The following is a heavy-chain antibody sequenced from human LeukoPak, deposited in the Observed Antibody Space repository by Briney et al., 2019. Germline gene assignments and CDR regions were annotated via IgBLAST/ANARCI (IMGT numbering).Heavy chain of an antibody. D-gene: IGHD5-12*01. Sequence: GGSLRLSCVASGFNFDDYSMHWIRQAPGKGLEWVSGISWNSGSAGYADSVKGRFTISRDNAENSLYLQMNSLRTEDTALYYCAKDRTYSGYDALDYWGQGTLVTVSS. CDR3: AKDRTYSGYDALDY. J-gene: IGHJ4*02. V-gene: IGHV3-9*01. CDR1: GFNFDDYS. CDR2: ISWNSGSA.